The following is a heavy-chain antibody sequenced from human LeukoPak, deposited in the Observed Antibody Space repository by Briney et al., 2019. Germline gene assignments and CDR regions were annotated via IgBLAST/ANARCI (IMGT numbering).Heavy chain of an antibody. D-gene: IGHD4/OR15-4a*01. CDR1: GGSISSYY. Sequence: PSETLSLTCTVSGGSISSYYWSWIRQPPGKELEWIGYIYYSGSTNYNPSLKSRVTISVDTSKNQFSLKVNSVTAADTAVYYCARAPGNDYYPYYYMDVWGKGTTVTVSS. CDR2: IYYSGST. V-gene: IGHV4-59*01. J-gene: IGHJ6*03. CDR3: ARAPGNDYYPYYYMDV.